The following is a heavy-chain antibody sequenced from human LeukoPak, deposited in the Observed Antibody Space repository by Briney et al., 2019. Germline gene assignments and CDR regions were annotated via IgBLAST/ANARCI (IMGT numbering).Heavy chain of an antibody. D-gene: IGHD5-24*01. CDR1: GGSFSGYY. Sequence: PSETLPLTCAVYGGSFSGYYWSWIRQPPGKGLEWIGEINHSGSTNYNPSLKSRVTISVDTSKNQFSLKLSSVTAADTAVYYCARGEQLRVFDYWGQGTLVTVSS. V-gene: IGHV4-34*01. CDR2: INHSGST. J-gene: IGHJ4*02. CDR3: ARGEQLRVFDY.